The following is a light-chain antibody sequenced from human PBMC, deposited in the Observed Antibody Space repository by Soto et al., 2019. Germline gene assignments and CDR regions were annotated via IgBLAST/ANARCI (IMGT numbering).Light chain of an antibody. J-gene: IGKJ5*01. CDR2: DAS. CDR1: QSVPKSY. CDR3: HQYAWSPLT. V-gene: IGKV3-20*01. Sequence: IVLTQSPGTLSLSPGERATLSCRASQSVPKSYLAWYQQRPGQAPRLLIYDASNRATGIPDRFSGSESGTDFKLTIGRREPEDFAVYYCHQYAWSPLTFGQGTRLEIK.